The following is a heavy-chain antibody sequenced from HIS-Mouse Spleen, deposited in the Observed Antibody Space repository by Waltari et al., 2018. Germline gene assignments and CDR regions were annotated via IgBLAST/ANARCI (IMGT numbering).Heavy chain of an antibody. D-gene: IGHD4-4*01. CDR3: ARGHDYSNYFDY. CDR2: MNPNSGNT. J-gene: IGHJ4*02. Sequence: QVQLVQSGAEGKKPGASVKVSCKASGYTFTSYDINWVRQATGKGLEWMGWMNPNSGNTGYAQKFQGRVTMTRNTSISTAYMELSSLRSEDTAVYYCARGHDYSNYFDYWGQGTLVTVSS. V-gene: IGHV1-8*01. CDR1: GYTFTSYD.